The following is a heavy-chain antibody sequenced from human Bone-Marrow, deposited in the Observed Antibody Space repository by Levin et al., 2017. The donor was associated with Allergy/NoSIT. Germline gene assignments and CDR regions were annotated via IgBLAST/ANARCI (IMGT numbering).Heavy chain of an antibody. V-gene: IGHV1-2*02. CDR1: GYTFSGYY. D-gene: IGHD3-16*01. Sequence: ASVKVSCKTSGYTFSGYYIHWVRQAPGQGLEWMGWINPLGGDTVYAEKFQGRVSMARDNSLSTAYMELNRLRSDDTALYFCARGTFQCDSWGQGTLVIVSS. CDR2: INPLGGDT. J-gene: IGHJ5*01. CDR3: ARGTFQCDS.